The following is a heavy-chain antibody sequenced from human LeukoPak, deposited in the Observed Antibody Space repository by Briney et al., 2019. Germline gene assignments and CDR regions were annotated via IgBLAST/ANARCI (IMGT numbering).Heavy chain of an antibody. D-gene: IGHD3-3*01. CDR2: IYPGDSDT. CDR1: GYSFTSYW. J-gene: IGHJ3*02. V-gene: IGHV5-51*01. CDR3: ASTLYYDFWSGSRGAFDI. Sequence: GESLKISCKASGYSFTSYWIGWVRQMPGKGLEWMGIIYPGDSDTRYSPSFQGQVTISADKSISTAYLQWSSLKASDTAMYYCASTLYYDFWSGSRGAFDIWGQGTMVTVSS.